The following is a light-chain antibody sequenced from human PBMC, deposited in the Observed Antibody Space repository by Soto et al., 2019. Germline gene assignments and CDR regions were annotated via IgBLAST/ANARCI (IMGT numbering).Light chain of an antibody. V-gene: IGLV1-44*01. CDR3: AIWDYSLSGWV. CDR2: SNN. CDR1: SSNIGSNT. Sequence: QSVLTQPPSASGTPGQRVTISCSGSSSNIGSNTVNWYQQLPGMAPKLLIYSNNQRTSGIPDRFSGSRSVTSASLAISGLHSDDEADYCCAIWDYSLSGWVFGRGTKITVL. J-gene: IGLJ3*02.